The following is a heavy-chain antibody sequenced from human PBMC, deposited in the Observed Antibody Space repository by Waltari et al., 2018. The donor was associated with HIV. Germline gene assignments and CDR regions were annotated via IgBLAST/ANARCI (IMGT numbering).Heavy chain of an antibody. CDR2: INASNGNT. J-gene: IGHJ5*02. D-gene: IGHD3-10*01. CDR3: ARDVDRGRGNWFDP. Sequence: QVQLVQSGAEVKKPGASVNVSCKASGYTFSNYAVHWVRQAPGQRLEWLGGINASNGNTRFSQKFQGRVTITGDTSATTMYMELNSLKSEDTAVYYCARDVDRGRGNWFDPWGQGTLVTVSS. CDR1: GYTFSNYA. V-gene: IGHV1-3*01.